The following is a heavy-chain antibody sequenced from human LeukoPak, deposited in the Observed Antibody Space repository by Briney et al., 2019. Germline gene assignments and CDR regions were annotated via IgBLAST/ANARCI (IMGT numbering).Heavy chain of an antibody. CDR3: ARLCSSTSCYPFDY. V-gene: IGHV4-34*01. J-gene: IGHJ4*02. D-gene: IGHD2-2*01. Sequence: SETLSLTCAVYGGSFSGYYWSWIRQPPGKGLEWIGEINHSGSTNYNPSLKSRVTISVDTSKNQFSLELSSVTAADTAVYYCARLCSSTSCYPFDYWGQGTLVTVSS. CDR1: GGSFSGYY. CDR2: INHSGST.